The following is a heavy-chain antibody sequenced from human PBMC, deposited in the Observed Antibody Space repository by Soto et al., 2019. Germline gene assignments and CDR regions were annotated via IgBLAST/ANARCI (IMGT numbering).Heavy chain of an antibody. Sequence: SETLSLTCTVSGGSISSSSYYWGWIRQPPGKGLEWIGSIYYSGSTYYNPSLKSRVTISVDTSKNQFSLKLSSVAAADTAVYYCARQSLSITMVRGVIGWFDPWGQGTLVTVSS. CDR2: IYYSGST. V-gene: IGHV4-39*01. J-gene: IGHJ5*02. CDR3: ARQSLSITMVRGVIGWFDP. D-gene: IGHD3-10*01. CDR1: GGSISSSSYY.